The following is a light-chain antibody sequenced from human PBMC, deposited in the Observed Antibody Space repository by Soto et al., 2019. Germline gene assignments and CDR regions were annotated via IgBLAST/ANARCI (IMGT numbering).Light chain of an antibody. CDR1: TSNIGRNT. Sequence: QSVLTQPPSASGTPGQRVTISCSGSTSNIGRNTVTWYQHLPGTAPKLLIHGNYQRPSGVPDRFSGSKSGTSAALAFSGLQSEDEADYYCAAGDDSLNGLVFGGGTKLTVL. V-gene: IGLV1-44*01. CDR3: AAGDDSLNGLV. J-gene: IGLJ2*01. CDR2: GNY.